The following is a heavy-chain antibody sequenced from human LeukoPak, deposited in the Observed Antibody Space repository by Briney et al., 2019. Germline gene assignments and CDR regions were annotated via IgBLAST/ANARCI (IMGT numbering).Heavy chain of an antibody. D-gene: IGHD3-22*01. Sequence: GGSLRLSCAASGFTFSSYSMMWVRQAPGKGLEWVSYISSSSTTIHYADSVKGRFTISRDNAKNSVYLQMNSLRAEDTAVYYCARDRRKYNYDGSGYPPYWGQGTLVTVSS. CDR1: GFTFSSYS. CDR2: ISSSSTTI. J-gene: IGHJ4*02. V-gene: IGHV3-48*01. CDR3: ARDRRKYNYDGSGYPPY.